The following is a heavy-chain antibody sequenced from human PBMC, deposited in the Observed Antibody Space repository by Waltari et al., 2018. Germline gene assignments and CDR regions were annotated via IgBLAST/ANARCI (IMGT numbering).Heavy chain of an antibody. D-gene: IGHD3-16*01. J-gene: IGHJ4*02. CDR2: ISSSSSTI. Sequence: EVQLVESGGGLVQPGGSLRLSCAASGFTFSSYSMNWVRQAPGKGLEWVSYISSSSSTIYYADSVKGRFTISRDNAKNSLYLQMNSLRAEDTAVNYCARDLRGGYFDYWGQGTLVTVSS. CDR1: GFTFSSYS. CDR3: ARDLRGGYFDY. V-gene: IGHV3-48*04.